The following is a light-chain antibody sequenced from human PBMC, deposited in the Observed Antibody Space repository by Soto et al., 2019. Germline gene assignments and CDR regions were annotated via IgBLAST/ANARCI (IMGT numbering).Light chain of an antibody. J-gene: IGLJ2*01. CDR1: SSSIGAGYG. Sequence: QAVVTQPPSVSGAPGQRVTISCTGSSSSIGAGYGVHWYQQFPGTAPRLLIYADNNRPSGVPERFSGSKSGSSASLAITGLLAEDEADYYCQSYDSSRHVVFGGGTKLTVL. CDR3: QSYDSSRHVV. CDR2: ADN. V-gene: IGLV1-40*01.